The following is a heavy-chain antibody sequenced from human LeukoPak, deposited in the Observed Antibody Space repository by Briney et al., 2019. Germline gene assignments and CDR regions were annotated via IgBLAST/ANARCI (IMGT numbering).Heavy chain of an antibody. Sequence: SETLSLTCTVSGGSISSYYWSWVRQPPGQGLGWDGYIYYSGSSNYNPSLKGGVSISVDTSKIQFSLKLSSVTAADTAVYYGARGSWELPPFDDWGQGTLVTASS. CDR3: ARGSWELPPFDD. V-gene: IGHV4-59*13. CDR1: GGSISSYY. J-gene: IGHJ4*02. CDR2: IYYSGSS. D-gene: IGHD1-26*01.